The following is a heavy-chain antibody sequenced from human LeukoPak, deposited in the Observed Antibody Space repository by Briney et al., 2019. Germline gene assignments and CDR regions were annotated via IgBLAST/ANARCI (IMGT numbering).Heavy chain of an antibody. D-gene: IGHD3-22*01. Sequence: ASVKVSCKASGYTFTGYYMHWVRQAPGQGLEWMGRINPNSGGTNYAQKFQGRVTMTRDTSISTAYMELSRLRSDDTAVYYCAGGTYYYDSSGYYFYFDYWGQGTLVTVSS. CDR3: AGGTYYYDSSGYYFYFDY. CDR1: GYTFTGYY. J-gene: IGHJ4*02. CDR2: INPNSGGT. V-gene: IGHV1-2*06.